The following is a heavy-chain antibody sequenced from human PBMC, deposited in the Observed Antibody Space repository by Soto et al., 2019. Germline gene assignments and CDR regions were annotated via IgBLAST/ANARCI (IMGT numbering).Heavy chain of an antibody. CDR3: ATFLYDILTGYGSGPSDYMDV. CDR1: GYTFTSYY. Sequence: ASVKVSCKASGYTFTSYYMHWVRQAPGQGLEWMGIINPSGGSTSYAQKFQGRVTMTRDTSTSTVYMELSSLRSEDTAVYYCATFLYDILTGYGSGPSDYMDVWGKGTTVTVSS. D-gene: IGHD3-9*01. CDR2: INPSGGST. J-gene: IGHJ6*03. V-gene: IGHV1-46*01.